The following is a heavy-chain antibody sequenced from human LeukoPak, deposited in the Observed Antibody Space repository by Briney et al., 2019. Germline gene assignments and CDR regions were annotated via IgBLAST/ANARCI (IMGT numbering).Heavy chain of an antibody. CDR1: GGSISSSSYY. D-gene: IGHD3-3*01. J-gene: IGHJ5*02. V-gene: IGHV4-39*01. CDR2: IYYSGST. Sequence: PSETLSLTCTVSGGSISSSSYYWGWIRQPPGKGLEWIGSIYYSGSTYYNPSLKSRVTISVDTSKNQFSLKLSSVTAADTAVYYCARVPTYYDFWSGYSGSWFDPWGQGTLVTVSS. CDR3: ARVPTYYDFWSGYSGSWFDP.